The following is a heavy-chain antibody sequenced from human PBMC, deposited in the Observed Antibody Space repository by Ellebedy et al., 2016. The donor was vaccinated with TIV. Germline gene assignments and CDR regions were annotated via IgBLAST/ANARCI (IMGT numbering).Heavy chain of an antibody. Sequence: GESLKISXAASGFTFSGSAMHWVRQASGKGLEWVGRIRSKANSYATAYAASVKGRFTISRDDSKNTAYLQMNSLKTEDTAVYYCTSQRSSWYLGYFDLWGRGTLVTVSS. CDR2: IRSKANSYAT. CDR3: TSQRSSWYLGYFDL. D-gene: IGHD6-13*01. CDR1: GFTFSGSA. V-gene: IGHV3-73*01. J-gene: IGHJ2*01.